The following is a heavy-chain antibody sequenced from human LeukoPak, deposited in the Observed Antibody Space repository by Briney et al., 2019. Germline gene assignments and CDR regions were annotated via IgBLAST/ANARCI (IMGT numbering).Heavy chain of an antibody. CDR3: ARGPYYYGSGRPFDY. J-gene: IGHJ4*02. V-gene: IGHV4-4*07. Sequence: SETLSLTCTVSGGSISSYYWSWIRQPAGKGLEWIGRIYTSGSTNYNPSLKSRVTISVDTSENQFSLKLTSVTAADTAMYYCARGPYYYGSGRPFDYWGLGTLVTVSS. CDR1: GGSISSYY. CDR2: IYTSGST. D-gene: IGHD3-10*01.